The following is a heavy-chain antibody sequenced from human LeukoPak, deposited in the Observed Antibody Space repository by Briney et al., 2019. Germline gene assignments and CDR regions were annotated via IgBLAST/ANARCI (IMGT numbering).Heavy chain of an antibody. CDR2: IIPIFGTA. V-gene: IGHV1-69*13. CDR1: GGTFSSYA. J-gene: IGHJ5*02. CDR3: ARGDYYDILTGLDP. D-gene: IGHD3-9*01. Sequence: SVKVSGKASGGTFSSYAISWVRQAPGQGLEWMGGIIPIFGTANYAQKFQGRVTITADESTSTAYMELSSLRSEDTAVYYCARGDYYDILTGLDPWGQGTLVTVSS.